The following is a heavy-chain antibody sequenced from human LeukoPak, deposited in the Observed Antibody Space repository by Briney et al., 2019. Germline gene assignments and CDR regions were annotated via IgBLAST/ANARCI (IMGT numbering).Heavy chain of an antibody. J-gene: IGHJ4*02. CDR2: INTNTGNP. CDR1: GYTFTSYA. CDR3: ARGRGAYAGSYTSSYYYFDY. Sequence: GASVKVSCKASGYTFTSYAMNWVRQAPGQGLEWMGWINTNTGNPTFAQGFTGRFVFSLDASVSTAYLQISSLKAEDTAVYYCARGRGAYAGSYTSSYYYFDYWGQGTLVTVSS. D-gene: IGHD6-13*01. V-gene: IGHV7-4-1*02.